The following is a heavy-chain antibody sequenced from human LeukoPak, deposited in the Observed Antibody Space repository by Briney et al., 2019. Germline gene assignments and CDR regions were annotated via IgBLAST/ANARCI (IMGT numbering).Heavy chain of an antibody. J-gene: IGHJ2*01. CDR1: GFTFSDYD. Sequence: GESLRLSCAASGFTFSDYDMGWIRRAPGKGLEWVADICDRGRSIRDADTVEGRFNISRDDPVESLNLQMNSLRADDTAVYYCARTVTSSGNNWYFELWGRGTLVTVSS. CDR2: ICDRGRSI. D-gene: IGHD3-10*01. V-gene: IGHV3-11*01. CDR3: ARTVTSSGNNWYFEL.